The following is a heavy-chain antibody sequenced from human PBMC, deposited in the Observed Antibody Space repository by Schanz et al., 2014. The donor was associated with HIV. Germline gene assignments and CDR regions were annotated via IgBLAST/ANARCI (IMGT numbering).Heavy chain of an antibody. J-gene: IGHJ3*02. Sequence: EVQLVESGGGLVEPGGSLRLSCVASGFTFNNYAMTWVRQAPGKGLEWVSSISESGGRLYYADSVKGRFTISRDTSKKTLYLQMNSLRADDTAVYFCAIRTPMVTFGAFDIWGRGTWVTVSS. V-gene: IGHV3-23*04. CDR1: GFTFNNYA. CDR3: AIRTPMVTFGAFDI. CDR2: ISESGGRL. D-gene: IGHD5-18*01.